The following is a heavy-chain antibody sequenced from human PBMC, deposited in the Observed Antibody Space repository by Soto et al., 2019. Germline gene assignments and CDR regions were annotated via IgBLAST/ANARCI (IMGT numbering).Heavy chain of an antibody. V-gene: IGHV4-39*01. CDR1: GGSISSSNYY. D-gene: IGHD3-16*01. CDR3: ASSTLGAFDI. Sequence: QLQLQESGPGLVKPSETLSLTCTVSGGSISSSNYYWGWIRQPPGKGLEWIGSIYYSGSTAYNSSLKSRVTMSVDTSKNQLSLRLSSVTAADTAVYYCASSTLGAFDIWGQGTMVTVSS. CDR2: IYYSGST. J-gene: IGHJ3*02.